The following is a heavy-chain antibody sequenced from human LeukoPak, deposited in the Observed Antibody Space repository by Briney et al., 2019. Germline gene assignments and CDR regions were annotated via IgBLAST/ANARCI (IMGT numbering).Heavy chain of an antibody. CDR3: AKGEDPIVATTTLHY. CDR1: GFTFSNFG. J-gene: IGHJ4*02. V-gene: IGHV3-30*02. D-gene: IGHD5-12*01. Sequence: GGSLRLSCAASGFTFSNFGMHWVRQAPGKGLEWVGFIRHDGSDKYYADSVKGRITISRDNSKNTLYLQMNSLRAEDTAVYYCAKGEDPIVATTTLHYWGQGTLVTVSS. CDR2: IRHDGSDK.